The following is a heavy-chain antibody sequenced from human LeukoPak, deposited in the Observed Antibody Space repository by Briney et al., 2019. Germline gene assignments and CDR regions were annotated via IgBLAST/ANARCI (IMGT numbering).Heavy chain of an antibody. CDR2: IYYSGST. D-gene: IGHD3-10*01. Sequence: SQTLSLTCTVSGGSISSGDYYWSWIRQPPGKGREWIGYIYYSGSTYYNPSLKSRVTISVDTSKKQFSLKPSSVTAADTAVYYSARFSESGPAFGHDDFDIWGQGTMVTVSS. V-gene: IGHV4-30-4*01. CDR3: ARFSESGPAFGHDDFDI. CDR1: GGSISSGDYY. J-gene: IGHJ3*02.